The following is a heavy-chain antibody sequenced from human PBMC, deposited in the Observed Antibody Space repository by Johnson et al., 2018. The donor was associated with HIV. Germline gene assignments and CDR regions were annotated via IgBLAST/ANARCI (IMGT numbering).Heavy chain of an antibody. V-gene: IGHV3-11*04. CDR3: ARDQPPGYCSGGSCYSGAFDI. CDR2: ISSSGSTK. J-gene: IGHJ3*02. CDR1: GFTFSDYY. Sequence: QLVESGGGVVQPGGSLRLSCAVSGFTFSDYYMSWIRQAPGKGLEWVSYISSSGSTKYYADSVKGRFTISRDHAKNSLYLQMNSLRAEDTAVYYCARDQPPGYCSGGSCYSGAFDIWGQGTMVTVSS. D-gene: IGHD2-15*01.